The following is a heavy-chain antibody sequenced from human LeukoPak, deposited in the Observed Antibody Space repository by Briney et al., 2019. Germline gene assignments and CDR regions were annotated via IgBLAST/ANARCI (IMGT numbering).Heavy chain of an antibody. J-gene: IGHJ3*02. D-gene: IGHD6-13*01. Sequence: GESLRLSCAASGFTFSSYSMNWVRHGPGKGLEWVSSTSSSGTYIYYADSVKGRFTISRDNAKNSVYLQMNSLRAEDTAIYYCTRRGHAAVATQKDDALDIWGQGTMVTVSS. CDR1: GFTFSSYS. CDR3: TRRGHAAVATQKDDALDI. V-gene: IGHV3-21*01. CDR2: TSSSGTYI.